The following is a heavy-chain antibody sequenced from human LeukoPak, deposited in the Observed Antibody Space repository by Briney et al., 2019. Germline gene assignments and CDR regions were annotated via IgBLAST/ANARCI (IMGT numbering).Heavy chain of an antibody. CDR1: GGSISSYY. J-gene: IGHJ5*02. CDR3: ARDFSGRVRYRSETLYDTSGLDP. D-gene: IGHD2-15*01. V-gene: IGHV4-59*01. Sequence: PSETLSLTCTVSGGSISSYYWSWIRQPPGKGLEWTGYIYYSGSTNYNPSLKSRVTISVDTSKNQFSLKLSSVTAADTAVYYCARDFSGRVRYRSETLYDTSGLDPWGQGTLVTVSP. CDR2: IYYSGST.